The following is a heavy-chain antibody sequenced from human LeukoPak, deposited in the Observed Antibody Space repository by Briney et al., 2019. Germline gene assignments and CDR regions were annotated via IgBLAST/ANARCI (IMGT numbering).Heavy chain of an antibody. Sequence: TSETLSLTCTVSGGSIRNYYWSWIRQPPGKGLEWIGYIYHSGTTNYNPSLKSRVTISVDPSQDQFSLKLNSLTAADTAVYYCAREQIIRYFDRGGHFDLWGRGTLVTVSS. D-gene: IGHD3-9*01. V-gene: IGHV4-59*01. CDR1: GGSIRNYY. CDR2: IYHSGTT. J-gene: IGHJ2*01. CDR3: AREQIIRYFDRGGHFDL.